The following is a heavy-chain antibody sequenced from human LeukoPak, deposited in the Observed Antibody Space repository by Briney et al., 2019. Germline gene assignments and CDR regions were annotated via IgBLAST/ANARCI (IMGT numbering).Heavy chain of an antibody. Sequence: GESLRLSCKGSGYSFTNYRITWVRQMPGQGLEWMGRIDPTDSYATYIPSFQGHVTISADKSITTAYLQWSSLKASDTAVYFCARWRGGSSFDYWGQGTLVSVSS. CDR3: ARWRGGSSFDY. CDR1: GYSFTNYR. D-gene: IGHD1-26*01. V-gene: IGHV5-10-1*01. J-gene: IGHJ4*02. CDR2: IDPTDSYA.